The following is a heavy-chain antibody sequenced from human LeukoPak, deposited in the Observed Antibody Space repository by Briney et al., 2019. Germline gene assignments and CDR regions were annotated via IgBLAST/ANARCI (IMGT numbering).Heavy chain of an antibody. Sequence: ASVKVSCKASGYTFTSYYMHWVRQAPGQGLEWMGIINPSGGTTSYAQKFQGRVTMTRDTSTSTVYMELSSLRSEDTAVYYCARVPIFGVGPLLDAFDIWGQGTTVTVSS. CDR1: GYTFTSYY. CDR3: ARVPIFGVGPLLDAFDI. D-gene: IGHD3-3*02. J-gene: IGHJ3*02. V-gene: IGHV1-46*01. CDR2: INPSGGTT.